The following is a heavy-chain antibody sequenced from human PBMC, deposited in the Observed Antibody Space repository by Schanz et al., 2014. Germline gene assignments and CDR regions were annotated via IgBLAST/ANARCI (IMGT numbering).Heavy chain of an antibody. CDR3: ARAHGNNWYGKGLDY. CDR1: GFTFSSYA. J-gene: IGHJ4*02. V-gene: IGHV3-23*04. CDR2: LSGSGGST. D-gene: IGHD1-1*01. Sequence: EVQLVESGGGLVQPGGSLRLSCGGSGFTFSSYAMSWVRQAPGKGLEWVSALSGSGGSTYYADSVKGRFTISRDNSKNTLYLQMNSLRADDTAVYFCARAHGNNWYGKGLDYWGQGTQVTVSS.